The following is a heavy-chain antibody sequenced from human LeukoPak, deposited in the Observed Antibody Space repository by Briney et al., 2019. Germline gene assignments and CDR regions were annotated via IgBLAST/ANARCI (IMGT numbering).Heavy chain of an antibody. Sequence: GGSLRLSCAASGFTFSSYAMSWARQAPGKGLEWVSAISGSGGSTYYADSVKGRFTISRDNSKNTLYLQMNSLRAEDTAVYYCAKTTLGYCXGGSXYQGYWGQGTLVTVSS. D-gene: IGHD2-15*01. CDR1: GFTFSSYA. J-gene: IGHJ4*02. V-gene: IGHV3-23*01. CDR3: AKTTLGYCXGGSXYQGY. CDR2: ISGSGGST.